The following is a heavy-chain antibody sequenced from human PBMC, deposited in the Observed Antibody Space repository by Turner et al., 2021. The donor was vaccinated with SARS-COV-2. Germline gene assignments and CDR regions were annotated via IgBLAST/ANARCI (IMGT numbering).Heavy chain of an antibody. Sequence: QVQLVESGGGVVKPGRSLRLSCAASGFTFSSYGMHWVRQAPGKGLEWVAVIWYDGSNKYYADSVKGRFTISRDNSKNTLYLQMNSLRAEDTAVYYCAREYYYDSNYGMDVWGQGTTVTVSS. CDR1: GFTFSSYG. CDR3: AREYYYDSNYGMDV. V-gene: IGHV3-33*01. J-gene: IGHJ6*02. D-gene: IGHD3-22*01. CDR2: IWYDGSNK.